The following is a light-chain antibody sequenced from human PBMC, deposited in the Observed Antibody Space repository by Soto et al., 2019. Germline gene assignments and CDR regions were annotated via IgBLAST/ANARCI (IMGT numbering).Light chain of an antibody. V-gene: IGKV4-1*01. CDR1: QNVLRTSNNKTY. J-gene: IGKJ1*01. CDR2: WAS. CDR3: QQYISTPWT. Sequence: DIVMTQSPDSLAVSLGERATIDCKSSQNVLRTSNNKTYLTWYQQQPGQPPKLLSYWASTRESVVPDRFSGSGSGTDFTLTISSLQAEDVAVYYCQQYISTPWTFGQGTKVDIK.